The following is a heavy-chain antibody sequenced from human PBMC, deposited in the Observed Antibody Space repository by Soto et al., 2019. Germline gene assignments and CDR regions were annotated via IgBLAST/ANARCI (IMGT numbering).Heavy chain of an antibody. J-gene: IGHJ2*01. CDR3: DRVGEEDGPRYFDL. CDR1: GGTFSSYT. D-gene: IGHD2-15*01. Sequence: QVQLVQSGAEVKKPGSSVKVSCKASGGTFSSYTISWVRQAPGQGLEWMGRIIPILGIANYAQKFQGRVTITADKSSSTAHMELSSLGSEDKAVYYCDRVGEEDGPRYFDLWGRGTLVTVSS. V-gene: IGHV1-69*02. CDR2: IIPILGIA.